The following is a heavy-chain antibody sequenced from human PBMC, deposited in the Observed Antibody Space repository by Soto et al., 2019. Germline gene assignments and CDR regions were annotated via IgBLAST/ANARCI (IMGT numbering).Heavy chain of an antibody. CDR1: GFTFDDYA. CDR2: ISWNSGSM. D-gene: IGHD6-19*01. J-gene: IGHJ4*02. V-gene: IGHV3-9*01. Sequence: EVQLVESGGGLVQPGRSLRLSCAASGFTFDDYAMHWVRQAPGKGLEWVSGISWNSGSMGYADSVKGRFTISRDNAKNSLYLQMNSLRAEDTALYYCARRYSSGWFGGYDYWGQGTLVTVSS. CDR3: ARRYSSGWFGGYDY.